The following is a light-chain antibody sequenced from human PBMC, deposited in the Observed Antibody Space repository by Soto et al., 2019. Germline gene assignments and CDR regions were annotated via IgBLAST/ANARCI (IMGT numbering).Light chain of an antibody. CDR2: EVS. V-gene: IGLV2-14*01. J-gene: IGLJ1*01. Sequence: QSALTQPASVSGSPGQSITISCTGTSSDVGAYNYVSWYQQHPGRAPKLMIYEVSYRPSGVSNRFSGSKSANTASLTISGLQSEDESDYYCSSYTSSRTLVFGTGTKGTVL. CDR3: SSYTSSRTLV. CDR1: SSDVGAYNY.